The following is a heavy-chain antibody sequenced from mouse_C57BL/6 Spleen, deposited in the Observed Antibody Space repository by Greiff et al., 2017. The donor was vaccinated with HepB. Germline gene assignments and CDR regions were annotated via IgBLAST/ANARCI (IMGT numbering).Heavy chain of an antibody. D-gene: IGHD1-1*01. V-gene: IGHV1-53*01. Sequence: VQLQQPGTELVKPGASVKLSCKASGYTFTSYWMHWVKQRPGQGLEWIGNINPSNGGTNYNEKFKSKATLTVDKSSSTAYMQLSSLTSEDSAVYYCARSGYYYEGYFDVWGTGTTVTVSS. J-gene: IGHJ1*03. CDR2: INPSNGGT. CDR3: ARSGYYYEGYFDV. CDR1: GYTFTSYW.